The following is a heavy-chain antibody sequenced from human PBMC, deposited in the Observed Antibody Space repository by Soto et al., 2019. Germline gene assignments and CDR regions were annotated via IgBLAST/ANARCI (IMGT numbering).Heavy chain of an antibody. CDR2: ISGFNGQT. Sequence: ASVKVSCKASGNTFASHGFSWVRQAPGQGLEWMGWISGFNGQTNYALKFQGRVTLTTDTSTSTAYMELRSLRSDDTAVYFCARVDPRGVAVVRDYWGQGTLVTV. CDR1: GNTFASHG. V-gene: IGHV1-18*01. J-gene: IGHJ4*02. D-gene: IGHD3-10*01. CDR3: ARVDPRGVAVVRDY.